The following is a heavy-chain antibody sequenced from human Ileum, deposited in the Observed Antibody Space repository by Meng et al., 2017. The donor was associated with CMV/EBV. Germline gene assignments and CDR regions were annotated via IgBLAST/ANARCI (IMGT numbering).Heavy chain of an antibody. J-gene: IGHJ4*02. CDR2: TNGDGSGT. Sequence: GESLMISCVASGFTFSDYWIHWVRQAPGKGLMWVSRTNGDGSGTTYADSVKGRFTISRDNANNTLYLQMNSLRAEDTAVYYCGRVRWSGYSYYFDYWGQGTLVTVSS. CDR1: GFTFSDYW. V-gene: IGHV3-74*01. D-gene: IGHD3-3*01. CDR3: GRVRWSGYSYYFDY.